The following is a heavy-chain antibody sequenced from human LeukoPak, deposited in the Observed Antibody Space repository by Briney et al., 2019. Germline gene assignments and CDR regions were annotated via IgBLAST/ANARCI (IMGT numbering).Heavy chain of an antibody. CDR3: ARARGGWSDAFDI. Sequence: GGSLRLSCAASGFTFSSYEMNWVRQAPGKGLEWVSYISSSGSTIYYADSVKGRFTISRDNSKNTLYLQMNSLRAEDTAVYYCARARGGWSDAFDIWGQGTMVTVSS. V-gene: IGHV3-48*03. D-gene: IGHD6-19*01. CDR2: ISSSGSTI. J-gene: IGHJ3*02. CDR1: GFTFSSYE.